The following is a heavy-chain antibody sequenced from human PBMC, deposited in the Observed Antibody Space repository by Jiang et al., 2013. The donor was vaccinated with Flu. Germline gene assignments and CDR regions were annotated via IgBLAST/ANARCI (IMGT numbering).Heavy chain of an antibody. Sequence: SLKSRVTISVDTSKNQFSLKLSSVTAADTAVYYCARSRMFMVRTYYYYGMDVWGQGTTVTVSS. V-gene: IGHV4-34*01. J-gene: IGHJ6*02. CDR3: ARSRMFMVRTYYYYGMDV. D-gene: IGHD3-10*01.